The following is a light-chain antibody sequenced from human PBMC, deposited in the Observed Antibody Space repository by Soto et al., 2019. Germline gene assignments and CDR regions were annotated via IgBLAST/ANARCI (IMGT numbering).Light chain of an antibody. Sequence: QPVLTQSPSASASLGASVRLTSTLTSGHSSYAIAWHQQQPEKGPRFLMKLNSDGTHSKGDGIPDRYSGSSSGAERYLTISSLQSEDEADYYCQTWGTGIHVFGTGTKLTVL. CDR2: LNSDGTH. CDR1: SGHSSYA. J-gene: IGLJ1*01. CDR3: QTWGTGIHV. V-gene: IGLV4-69*01.